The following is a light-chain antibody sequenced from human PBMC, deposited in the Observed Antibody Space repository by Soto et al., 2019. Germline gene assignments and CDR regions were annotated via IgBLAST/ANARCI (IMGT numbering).Light chain of an antibody. CDR2: GAS. Sequence: EMVMTQSPATLSVSPGERATLSCRASQSVSSNLAWYQQKPGQAPRLLIYGASTRATGVPARFSGSGSGTEFTLTISSLQSEDIAVYSCQHYNNWPRTFGQGTKVDIK. CDR3: QHYNNWPRT. V-gene: IGKV3-15*01. CDR1: QSVSSN. J-gene: IGKJ1*01.